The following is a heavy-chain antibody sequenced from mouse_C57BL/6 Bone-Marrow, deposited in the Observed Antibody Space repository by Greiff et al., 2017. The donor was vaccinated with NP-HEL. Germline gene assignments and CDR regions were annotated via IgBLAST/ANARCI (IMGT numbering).Heavy chain of an antibody. CDR1: GYTFTSYW. CDR2: IHPNSGST. D-gene: IGHD2-3*01. V-gene: IGHV1-64*01. J-gene: IGHJ3*01. Sequence: VQLQQPGAELVKPGASVKLSCKASGYTFTSYWMHWVKQRPGQGLEWIGMIHPNSGSTNYNEKFKSKATLTVDKSSSTAYMQLSSLTSEDSAVYYCARSVYDGYPRFAYWGQGTLVTVSA. CDR3: ARSVYDGYPRFAY.